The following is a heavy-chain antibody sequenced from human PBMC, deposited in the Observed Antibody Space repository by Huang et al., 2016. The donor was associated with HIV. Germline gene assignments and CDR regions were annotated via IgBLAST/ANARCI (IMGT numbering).Heavy chain of an antibody. CDR3: AKRAGCSGGSCYSGMDY. V-gene: IGHV3-23*01. D-gene: IGHD2-15*01. CDR2: MSVSGGIT. J-gene: IGHJ4*02. CDR1: GFTFSSYA. Sequence: EVQLLESGGGLVQPGGSLRLSCAASGFTFSSYAMTWVRQAPGKGLGWVSGMSVSGGITSYADSVKGRFTISRDNSKNTLYLQMNSLRAEDTAVYYCAKRAGCSGGSCYSGMDYWGQGTLVTVSS.